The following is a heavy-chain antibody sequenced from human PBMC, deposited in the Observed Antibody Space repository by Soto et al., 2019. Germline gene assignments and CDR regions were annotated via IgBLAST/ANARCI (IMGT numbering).Heavy chain of an antibody. Sequence: SEPLSLTCTVAWGTVSSGNYYWSWIRQPPGKGLEWIGDIFHTETTNYNPSLKSRVTISLATSMNQFSLKLSSVTPADTAVYYCTRAPVSGSYCFDFWGQGTPVTVSS. V-gene: IGHV4-61*01. CDR3: TRAPVSGSYCFDF. CDR2: IFHTETT. J-gene: IGHJ4*02. CDR1: WGTVSSGNYY. D-gene: IGHD1-26*01.